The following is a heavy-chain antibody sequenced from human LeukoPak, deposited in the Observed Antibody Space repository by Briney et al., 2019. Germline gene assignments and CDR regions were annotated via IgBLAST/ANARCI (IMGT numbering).Heavy chain of an antibody. CDR1: GGSISSSSYY. D-gene: IGHD2-15*01. CDR3: ALPLGEEYCSGGSCYLVDV. Sequence: SETLSLTCTVSGGSISSSSYYWGWIRQPPGKGLEWIGSIYYSGSTYYNPSLKSRVTISVDTSKNQFSLKLSSVTAADTAVYYCALPLGEEYCSGGSCYLVDVWGKGTTVTVSS. V-gene: IGHV4-39*07. CDR2: IYYSGST. J-gene: IGHJ6*04.